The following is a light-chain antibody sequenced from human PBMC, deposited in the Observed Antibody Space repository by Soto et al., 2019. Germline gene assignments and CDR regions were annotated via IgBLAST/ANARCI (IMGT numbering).Light chain of an antibody. V-gene: IGKV1-12*01. CDR1: EDISTW. Sequence: DIQMTQSPSSVSASVGDRVTITCRSSEDISTWLAWYQQKPGKAPKLLIYAAYSLQSGVQSRFSGSGSGTDFTLTIRSLQPEDFATYYCKQSYSTPITFGQGTRLEIK. CDR2: AAY. J-gene: IGKJ5*01. CDR3: KQSYSTPIT.